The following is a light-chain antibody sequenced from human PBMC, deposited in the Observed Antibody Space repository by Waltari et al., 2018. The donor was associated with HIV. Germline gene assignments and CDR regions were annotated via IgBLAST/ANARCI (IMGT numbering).Light chain of an antibody. Sequence: DIQMTTSPSSLSASVGDRVIITCRASQSISSYLDWYPQKTGKAPKLLIYAASSLQSGVPSRFSGSGSGTDFTLTINSLQPEDFATYYCQQSYSTPLITFGQGTRLEIK. J-gene: IGKJ5*01. CDR3: QQSYSTPLIT. CDR1: QSISSY. V-gene: IGKV1-39*01. CDR2: AAS.